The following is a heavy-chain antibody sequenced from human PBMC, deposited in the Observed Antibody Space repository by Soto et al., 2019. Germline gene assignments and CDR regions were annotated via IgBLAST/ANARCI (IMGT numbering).Heavy chain of an antibody. D-gene: IGHD4-17*01. J-gene: IGHJ4*02. CDR3: ALLGVPTVTTSPYFDY. CDR1: GGSISSGDYY. Sequence: QVQLQESGPGLVKPSQTLSLTCTVSGGSISSGDYYWSWIRQPPGKGLEWIGYIYYSGGTYYNPSLNSRVTISVDTSNSLFSLELSSVTAADTAVYYCALLGVPTVTTSPYFDYWGQGTLVTVSS. CDR2: IYYSGGT. V-gene: IGHV4-30-4*01.